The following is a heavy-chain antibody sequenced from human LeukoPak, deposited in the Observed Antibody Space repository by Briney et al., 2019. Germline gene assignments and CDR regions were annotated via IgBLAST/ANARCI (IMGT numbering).Heavy chain of an antibody. CDR1: GYSFATYW. J-gene: IGHJ6*04. D-gene: IGHD3-10*01. V-gene: IGHV5-10-1*01. CDR2: IDPSDSYN. Sequence: GESLKISFQASGYSFATYWINWVRQMPGKGVEWMGRIDPSDSYNNYSPSFQGHVTISVDRSSTTAYLQWSSLKASDTATYYCATARRFGELSIYGLNVWGRGTTVTVSS. CDR3: ATARRFGELSIYGLNV.